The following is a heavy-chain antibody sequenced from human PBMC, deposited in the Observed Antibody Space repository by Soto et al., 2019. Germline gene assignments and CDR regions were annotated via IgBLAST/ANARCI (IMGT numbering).Heavy chain of an antibody. Sequence: GGSLRLSCAASGFTFDDYAMYWVRQVLGKGLEWVSSISWNSGNIGYADSVKGRFTTSRDNAENSLYLQMNSLRPEDTALYYCLRSKGGYSYGTPFDYWGQGTLVTVSS. CDR3: LRSKGGYSYGTPFDY. D-gene: IGHD5-18*01. CDR1: GFTFDDYA. J-gene: IGHJ4*02. CDR2: ISWNSGNI. V-gene: IGHV3-9*01.